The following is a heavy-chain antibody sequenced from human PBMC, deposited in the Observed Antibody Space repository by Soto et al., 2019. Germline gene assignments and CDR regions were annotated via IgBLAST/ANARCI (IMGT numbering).Heavy chain of an antibody. CDR2: IYHSGST. J-gene: IGHJ2*01. CDR1: GGSINIGGFY. CDR3: ARRGFSYGGGYFDL. D-gene: IGHD5-18*01. V-gene: IGHV4-31*03. Sequence: QVQLQESGPGLGKPSQTLSLNCTVSGGSINIGGFYWSWVRQHPGKGMEWIGDIYHSGSTYDNPSLRSRVTISEDTSKNQFSLKLSSVTAADTAVYYCARRGFSYGGGYFDLWGRCPLVTVSS.